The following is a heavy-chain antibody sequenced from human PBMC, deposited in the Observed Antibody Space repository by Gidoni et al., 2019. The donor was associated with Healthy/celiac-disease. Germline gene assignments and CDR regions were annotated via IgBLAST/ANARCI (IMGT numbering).Heavy chain of an antibody. CDR1: GGSISSYY. Sequence: ESGPGLVKPSETLSLTCTVSGGSISSYYWSWIRQPPGKGLEWIGYIYYSGSTNYNPSLKSRVTISVDTSKNQFSLKLSSVTAADTAVYYCARASGVRYGSGSYPKGWFDPWGQGTLVTVSS. V-gene: IGHV4-59*01. CDR3: ARASGVRYGSGSYPKGWFDP. J-gene: IGHJ5*02. CDR2: IYYSGST. D-gene: IGHD3-10*01.